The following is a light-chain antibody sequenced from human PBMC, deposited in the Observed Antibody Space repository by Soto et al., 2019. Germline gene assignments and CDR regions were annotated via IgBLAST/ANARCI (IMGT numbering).Light chain of an antibody. V-gene: IGKV1-39*01. J-gene: IGKJ1*01. CDR1: QSISTY. Sequence: DIQMTQSPSSLSASVGDRVTITCRASQSISTYLNWYQQTAGLAPKLLIYAASSLQSGVPSRFSGSGSGTDFTLTISSLQPEDFATYYCQPTYSTPPTFGQGTKVDIK. CDR3: QPTYSTPPT. CDR2: AAS.